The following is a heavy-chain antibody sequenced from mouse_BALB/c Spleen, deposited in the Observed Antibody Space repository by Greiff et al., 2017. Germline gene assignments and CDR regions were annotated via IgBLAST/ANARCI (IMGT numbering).Heavy chain of an antibody. CDR1: GFNIKDTY. Sequence: EVKVVESGAELVKPGASVKLSCTASGFNIKDTYMHWVKQRPEQGLEWIGRIDPANGNTKYDPKFQGKATITADTSSNTAYLQLSSLTSEDTAVYYCASPYDGYYVAWFAYWGQGTLVTVSA. CDR3: ASPYDGYYVAWFAY. CDR2: IDPANGNT. J-gene: IGHJ3*01. D-gene: IGHD2-3*01. V-gene: IGHV14-3*02.